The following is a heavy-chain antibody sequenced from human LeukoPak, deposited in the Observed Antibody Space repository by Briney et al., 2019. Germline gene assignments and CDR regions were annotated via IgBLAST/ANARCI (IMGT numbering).Heavy chain of an antibody. CDR1: GFTFSTYG. J-gene: IGHJ4*02. Sequence: GGSLRLSCAASGFTFSTYGMHRVRQAPGKGLEWVTVISKDGSKKYYADSVKGRFTISRDNSKNTLYLQMNSLRAEDTAVYYCARDRYCSSTSCWDFDYWGQGTLVTVSS. CDR2: ISKDGSKK. D-gene: IGHD2-2*01. V-gene: IGHV3-30-3*01. CDR3: ARDRYCSSTSCWDFDY.